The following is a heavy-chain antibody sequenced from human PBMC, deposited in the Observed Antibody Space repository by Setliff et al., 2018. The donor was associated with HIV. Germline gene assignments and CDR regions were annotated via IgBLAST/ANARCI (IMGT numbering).Heavy chain of an antibody. CDR3: ARGGTIFGVVISNYYYMDV. Sequence: ASVKVSCKASGYTFTSFGISWVRQAPGQGLEWMGWINPNSGGTNYAQKFQGRVTMTRDTSISTAYMELSRLRSDDTAVYYCARGGTIFGVVISNYYYMDVWGKGTTVTVSS. D-gene: IGHD3-3*01. CDR2: INPNSGGT. J-gene: IGHJ6*03. V-gene: IGHV1-2*02. CDR1: GYTFTSFG.